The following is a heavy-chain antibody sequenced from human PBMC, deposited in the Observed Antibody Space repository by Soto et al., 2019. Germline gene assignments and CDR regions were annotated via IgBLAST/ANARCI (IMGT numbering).Heavy chain of an antibody. CDR2: IWYDGSNK. J-gene: IGHJ5*02. Sequence: GGSLRLSCAASGFTFSSYGMHWVRQAPGKGLEWVAVIWYDGSNKYYADSVKGRFTISRDNSKNTLYLQMNSLRAEDTAVYYCARDATYYDFWSGRNWFDPWGQGTLVTVSS. CDR3: ARDATYYDFWSGRNWFDP. D-gene: IGHD3-3*01. V-gene: IGHV3-33*01. CDR1: GFTFSSYG.